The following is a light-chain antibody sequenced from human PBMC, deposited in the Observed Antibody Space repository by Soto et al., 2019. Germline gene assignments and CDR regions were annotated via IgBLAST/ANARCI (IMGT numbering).Light chain of an antibody. J-gene: IGKJ3*01. V-gene: IGKV3-20*01. CDR2: SAS. CDR3: QQYGTSLFT. Sequence: EIVLTQSPGTLSLSPGERATLSCRASQSVGSSFLAWYQQKPGQAPRLLIYSASTRATGIPAMCSGFGSGTDFPLTISTLEPEDFAVYYCQQYGTSLFTFGPGTKVDFK. CDR1: QSVGSSF.